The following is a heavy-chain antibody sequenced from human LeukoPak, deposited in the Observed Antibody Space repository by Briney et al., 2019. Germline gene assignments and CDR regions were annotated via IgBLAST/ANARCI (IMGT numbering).Heavy chain of an antibody. D-gene: IGHD3-9*01. V-gene: IGHV1-2*02. CDR2: INPNSGGT. CDR1: VYTFTVYY. CDR3: ARDRAYYDILTGYYTGGGNWFDP. J-gene: IGHJ5*02. Sequence: ASVRVSSTPSVYTFTVYYMHWVRQAPGQGLEGMGWINPNSGGTNYARKFQGRVTMTRDTSISTAYMGLSRLRSDDTAVYYCARDRAYYDILTGYYTGGGNWFDPWGQGTLVTVSA.